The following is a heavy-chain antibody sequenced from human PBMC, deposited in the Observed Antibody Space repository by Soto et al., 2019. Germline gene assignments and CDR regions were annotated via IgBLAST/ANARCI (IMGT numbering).Heavy chain of an antibody. D-gene: IGHD6-19*01. Sequence: QVLLEQWGAGLLKPSETLSLTCAVYGGSFSGYYWTWIRQPPGRGLEWLGEINHSGITDYNPSLKSRVSISIDTSKNQFSLKSNSVTAADTAVYYCAVGPRMWLAGGGYWGQGTLVTVSS. CDR2: INHSGIT. CDR1: GGSFSGYY. J-gene: IGHJ4*02. V-gene: IGHV4-34*01. CDR3: AVGPRMWLAGGGY.